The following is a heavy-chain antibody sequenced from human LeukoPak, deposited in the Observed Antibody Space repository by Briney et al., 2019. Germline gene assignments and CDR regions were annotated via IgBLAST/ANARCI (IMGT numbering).Heavy chain of an antibody. D-gene: IGHD2-21*02. CDR1: GFTFRSYG. V-gene: IGHV3-33*01. CDR2: IWYDGSNK. J-gene: IGHJ4*02. CDR3: ARDLCGGDCYVKYY. Sequence: PGRSLRLSCAASGFTFRSYGMHWVRQAPGKGLEWVAVIWYDGSNKYYAHSVKGRFTISRDNSKNTLYPQMNSLRAEDTAVYYCARDLCGGDCYVKYYWGQGTLVTVSS.